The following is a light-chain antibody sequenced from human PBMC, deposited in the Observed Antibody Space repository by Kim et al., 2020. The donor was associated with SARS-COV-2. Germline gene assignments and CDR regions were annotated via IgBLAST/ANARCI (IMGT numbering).Light chain of an antibody. CDR1: SSDVGGYDY. CDR2: EVS. V-gene: IGLV2-8*01. CDR3: NSYGGGSNFWL. Sequence: QSVTISCTGTSSDVGGYDYVSWYQHHPGKAPKLIIYEVSKRPSGVPDRFSGSKSGNTSSLTVSGLQAEDEADYYCNSYGGGSNFWLFGGGTQLTVL. J-gene: IGLJ3*02.